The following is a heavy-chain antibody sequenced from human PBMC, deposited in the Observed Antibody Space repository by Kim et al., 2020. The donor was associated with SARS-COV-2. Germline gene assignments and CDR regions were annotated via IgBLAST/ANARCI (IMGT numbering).Heavy chain of an antibody. CDR1: GYSFTSYW. Sequence: GESLKISCKGSGYSFTSYWISWVRQMPGKGLEWMGRIDPGDSYSNYCPSFQGHVTISADKSISIAYLQWSSLKASDTAIYYCARQGRIGSGSPDYWGQGTLVTVSS. CDR2: IDPGDSYS. J-gene: IGHJ4*02. V-gene: IGHV5-10-1*01. D-gene: IGHD6-19*01. CDR3: ARQGRIGSGSPDY.